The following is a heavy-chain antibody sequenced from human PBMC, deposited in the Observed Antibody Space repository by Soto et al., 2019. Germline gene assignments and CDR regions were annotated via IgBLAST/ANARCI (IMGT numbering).Heavy chain of an antibody. Sequence: PGESLKISCKGSGYRFTSYWIGWVRQMPVKGLEWMGVIYPGDSDTRYSPSFQGQGTISADKSISTAYLQWSSLKASDTAMYYCAGTCYYDSSGFNAPTYGMDVWGQGTTVTVSS. J-gene: IGHJ6*02. CDR3: AGTCYYDSSGFNAPTYGMDV. V-gene: IGHV5-51*01. CDR2: IYPGDSDT. CDR1: GYRFTSYW. D-gene: IGHD3-22*01.